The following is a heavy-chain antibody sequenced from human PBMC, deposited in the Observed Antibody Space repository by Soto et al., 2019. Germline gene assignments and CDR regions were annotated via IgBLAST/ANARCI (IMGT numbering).Heavy chain of an antibody. CDR2: INPNSGGT. CDR1: GYTFTGYY. CDR3: SREGSIAARGGHGY. D-gene: IGHD6-6*01. J-gene: IGHJ4*02. V-gene: IGHV1-2*02. Sequence: QVQLVQSGAEVKKPGASVKVSCKASGYTFTGYYMHWVRQAPGQGLEWMGWINPNSGGTNYAQKFQGRVAMTRHTSSSPACLSGSRPGSADTAVYYCSREGSIAARGGHGYWSQGSVVTVCS.